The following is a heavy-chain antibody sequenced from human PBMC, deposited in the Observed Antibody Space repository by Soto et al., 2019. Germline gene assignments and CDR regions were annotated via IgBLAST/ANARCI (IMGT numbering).Heavy chain of an antibody. V-gene: IGHV3-23*01. CDR2: TSASGGST. D-gene: IGHD4-17*01. CDR1: GFTFSNYA. Sequence: EVQLLESGGNLVQPGGSLRLSCAASGFTFSNYAMSWVRQAPGAGLEWVSGTSASGGSTYYADSVKGRFTISRDNSKNTRCLQMNSLRAEDTALYYCAKDPNGDYVGAFDIWGRGTMVTVSS. CDR3: AKDPNGDYVGAFDI. J-gene: IGHJ3*02.